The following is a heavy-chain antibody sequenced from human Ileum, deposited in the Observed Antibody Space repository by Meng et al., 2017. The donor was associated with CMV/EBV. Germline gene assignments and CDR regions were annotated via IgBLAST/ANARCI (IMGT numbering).Heavy chain of an antibody. CDR1: GYTFTNSG. Sequence: ASVKVSCKASGYTFTNSGVSWVRQVPGQGLEWMGRISAYNGDTEYAQKFQGRVTMTTGTSTSPAYMELRSLRSDDTAVYYCARVGGYCRTTSHPCMDFWGQGTTVTVSS. CDR3: ARVGGYCRTTSHPCMDF. CDR2: ISAYNGDT. V-gene: IGHV1-18*01. J-gene: IGHJ6*02. D-gene: IGHD2-2*01.